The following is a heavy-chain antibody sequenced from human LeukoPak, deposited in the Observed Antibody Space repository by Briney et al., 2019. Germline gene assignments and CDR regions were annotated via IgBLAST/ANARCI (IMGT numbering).Heavy chain of an antibody. CDR2: INTNTGNP. V-gene: IGHV7-4-1*02. J-gene: IGHJ6*03. CDR1: GYTFTSYA. D-gene: IGHD6-13*01. CDR3: ARGVRAAGINYYYYMDV. Sequence: ASVKVSCKASGYTFTSYAMNWVRQAPGQGLEWMGWINTNTGNPTYAQGFTGRFVFSLDTSVSTAYLQISSLKAEDTAVYYCARGVRAAGINYYYYMDVWGKGTTVTVSS.